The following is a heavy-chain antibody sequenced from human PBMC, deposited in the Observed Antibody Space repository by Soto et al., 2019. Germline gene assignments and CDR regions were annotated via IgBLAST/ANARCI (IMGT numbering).Heavy chain of an antibody. J-gene: IGHJ4*02. CDR2: IYSGGST. D-gene: IGHD3-22*01. V-gene: IGHV3-66*01. CDR3: ARASRNYYDSSGYLYYFDY. Sequence: GGSLRLSCAASGFTVSSNYMSWARQAPEKGLEWVSVIYSGGSTYYADSVKGRFTISRDNSKNTLYLQMNSLRAEDTAVYYCARASRNYYDSSGYLYYFDYWGQGTLVTVSS. CDR1: GFTVSSNY.